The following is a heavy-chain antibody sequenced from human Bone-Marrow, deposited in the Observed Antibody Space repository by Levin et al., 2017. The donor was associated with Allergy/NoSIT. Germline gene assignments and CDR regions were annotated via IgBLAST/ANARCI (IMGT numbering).Heavy chain of an antibody. CDR1: GGSFSGYY. CDR2: INHSGST. CDR3: ARTPTNYCGGDCNYAFDI. D-gene: IGHD2-21*02. Sequence: SETLSLTCAVYGGSFSGYYWSWIRQPPGKGLEWIGEINHSGSTNYNPSLKSRVTISVDTSKNQFSLKLSSVTAADTAVYYCARTPTNYCGGDCNYAFDIWGQGTMVTVSS. V-gene: IGHV4-34*01. J-gene: IGHJ3*02.